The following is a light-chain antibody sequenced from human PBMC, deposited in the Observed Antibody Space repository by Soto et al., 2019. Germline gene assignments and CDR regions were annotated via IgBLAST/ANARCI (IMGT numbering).Light chain of an antibody. CDR3: LSKTRSISYG. CDR2: EVS. Sequence: HSVRTQPASVSGSPGQSITISCTGTTSDVGGYNYVSWYQQHPGKVPKLLIHEVSNRPSGVSNRFSGSKSGNTASLTISGLQAEDEADYYCLSKTRSISYGFGTGRKVTVL. J-gene: IGLJ1*01. V-gene: IGLV2-14*01. CDR1: TSDVGGYNY.